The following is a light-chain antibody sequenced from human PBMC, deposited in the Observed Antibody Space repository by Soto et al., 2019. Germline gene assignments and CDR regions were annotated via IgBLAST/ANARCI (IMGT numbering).Light chain of an antibody. CDR2: DAS. CDR1: QVISSD. CDR3: QHFKNSPHQVT. J-gene: IGKJ4*01. V-gene: IGKV1D-13*01. Sequence: ATPLTHSQSSLSASLLQRLPIXRLSIQVISSDLVWYQQKPGNAPNLLIYDASSLGSGVPPRFSGSRYGTDFTLTISSLQPEDSATYYCQHFKNSPHQVTFGGGTKVDIK.